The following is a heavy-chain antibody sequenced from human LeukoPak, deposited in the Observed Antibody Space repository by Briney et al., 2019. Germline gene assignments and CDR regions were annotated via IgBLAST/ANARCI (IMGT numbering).Heavy chain of an antibody. J-gene: IGHJ6*04. CDR2: IYYSGST. D-gene: IGHD3-10*01. CDR1: GGSISSGDYY. Sequence: PSETLSLTCTVSGGSISSGDYYWSWIRQPPGKGLEWIGYIYYSGSTYYNPSLKSRVTISVDTSKNQFSLKLSSVTAADTAVYYCARASGSYYYGSRVNYYYYYGMDVWGKGTTVTVSS. V-gene: IGHV4-30-4*01. CDR3: ARASGSYYYGSRVNYYYYYGMDV.